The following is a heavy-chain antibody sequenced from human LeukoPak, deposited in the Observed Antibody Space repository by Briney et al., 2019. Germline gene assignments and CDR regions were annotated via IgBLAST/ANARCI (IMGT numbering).Heavy chain of an antibody. CDR1: GFTFSSYW. J-gene: IGHJ4*02. D-gene: IGHD6-19*01. CDR3: TRVVEQWLVGD. Sequence: GGSLRLSCAASGFTFSSYWMSWVRQAPGKGLEWVANIKQDGSEKYHVDSVKGRFTISRDNAKNSLYLQMNSLRAEDTAVYYCTRVVEQWLVGDWGQGTLVAVSS. CDR2: IKQDGSEK. V-gene: IGHV3-7*03.